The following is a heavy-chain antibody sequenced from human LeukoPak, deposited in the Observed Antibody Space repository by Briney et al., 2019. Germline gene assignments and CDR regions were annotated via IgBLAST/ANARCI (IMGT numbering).Heavy chain of an antibody. V-gene: IGHV4-61*01. CDR3: ARVEYSGYDS. Sequence: SETLSLTCTVSGGSVSSGSYYWSWIRQPPGKGLEWIGYIYYSGSTNYNPSLKSRVTISVDTSKNQFSLKLSSVTAADTAVYYCARVEYSGYDSWGQGTLVTVSS. CDR2: IYYSGST. CDR1: GGSVSSGSYY. J-gene: IGHJ5*02. D-gene: IGHD5-12*01.